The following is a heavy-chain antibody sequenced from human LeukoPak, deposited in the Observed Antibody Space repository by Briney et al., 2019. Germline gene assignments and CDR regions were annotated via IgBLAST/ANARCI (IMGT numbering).Heavy chain of an antibody. D-gene: IGHD2-2*02. Sequence: PSETLSLTCTVSGGSISSGGYYWSWIRQPPGKGLEWIGYIYHSGSTYYNPSLKSRVTISVDRSKNQFSLKLSSVTAADTAVYYCARAGYCSSTSCYRAADYWGQGTLVTVSS. V-gene: IGHV4-30-2*01. J-gene: IGHJ4*02. CDR2: IYHSGST. CDR1: GGSISSGGYY. CDR3: ARAGYCSSTSCYRAADY.